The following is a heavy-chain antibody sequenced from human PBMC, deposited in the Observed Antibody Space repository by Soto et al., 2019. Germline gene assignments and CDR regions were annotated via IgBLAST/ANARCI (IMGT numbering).Heavy chain of an antibody. CDR1: GFIFSTYA. J-gene: IGHJ6*02. D-gene: IGHD3-10*01. V-gene: IGHV3-23*01. Sequence: QTGGSLRLSCAASGFIFSTYAMNWVRQAPGKGLEWVSAISNTGASTYYTESVRGRFTISRDNSINTLFLQMNSLRAGDTALYYCAKFGEYYQGSGSRTYYFYGMDVWGQGTTVTVSS. CDR2: ISNTGAST. CDR3: AKFGEYYQGSGSRTYYFYGMDV.